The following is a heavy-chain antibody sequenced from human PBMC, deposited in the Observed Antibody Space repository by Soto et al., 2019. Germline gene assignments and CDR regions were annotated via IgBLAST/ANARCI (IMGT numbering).Heavy chain of an antibody. J-gene: IGHJ4*02. V-gene: IGHV4-59*11. CDR1: GGSITSHY. D-gene: IGHD5-12*01. Sequence: SETLSLTCTVSGGSITSHYWSWIRQPPGKGLEWIGYISYSGSTSYSPSLKSRVTISVDTSKNHFSLKLSSVTAADTAVYYCARGTAVATIADYFDYWGQGTLVTVSS. CDR2: ISYSGST. CDR3: ARGTAVATIADYFDY.